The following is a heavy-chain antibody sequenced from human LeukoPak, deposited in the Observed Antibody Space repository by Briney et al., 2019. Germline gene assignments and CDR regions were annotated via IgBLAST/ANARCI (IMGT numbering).Heavy chain of an antibody. CDR1: GFTFSSYG. CDR2: ISYDGNNQ. V-gene: IGHV3-30*03. D-gene: IGHD3-22*01. CDR3: AREPITMIVPNWFDP. Sequence: GRSLRLSCAASGFTFSSYGMHWVRQAPGKGLEWVAVISYDGNNQYYADSVKGRFTISRDNSKNSLYLQMNSLRDEDTAVYYCAREPITMIVPNWFDPWGQGTLVTVSS. J-gene: IGHJ5*02.